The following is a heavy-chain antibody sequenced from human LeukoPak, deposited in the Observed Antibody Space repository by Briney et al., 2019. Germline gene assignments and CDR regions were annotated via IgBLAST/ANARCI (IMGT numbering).Heavy chain of an antibody. CDR3: AREYRSSGYYYDY. V-gene: IGHV4-31*03. CDR2: IYYSGST. Sequence: SETLSLTCTVSGGSISSGGYYWSWIRQHPGKGLEWIGYIYYSGSTYYNPSLKSRVTISVDTSKNQFSLKLSSVTAADTAVYYCAREYRSSGYYYDYWGQGTLATVSS. D-gene: IGHD3-22*01. CDR1: GGSISSGGYY. J-gene: IGHJ4*02.